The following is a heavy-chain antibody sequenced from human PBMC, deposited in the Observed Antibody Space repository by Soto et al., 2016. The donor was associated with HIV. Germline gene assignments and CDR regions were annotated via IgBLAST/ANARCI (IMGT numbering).Heavy chain of an antibody. CDR3: ARVGARMTTAWFDP. CDR1: GGTFNTYT. D-gene: IGHD4-17*01. Sequence: QVQLVQSGGEVKKPGSSVKVSCTASGGTFNTYTISWLRQAPGQGLEWMGGIIPILRIANYAQKFQGRVTITADKSTSTSYMDLSSLRSDDTAIYYCARVGARMTTAWFDPWGQGTLVTVSS. V-gene: IGHV1-69*10. J-gene: IGHJ5*02. CDR2: IIPILRIA.